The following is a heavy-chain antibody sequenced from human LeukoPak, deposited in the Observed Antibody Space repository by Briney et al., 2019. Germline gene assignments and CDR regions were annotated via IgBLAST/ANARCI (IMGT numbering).Heavy chain of an antibody. CDR3: ARGGSGYDSFYYYGMDV. Sequence: SETLSLTCTVSGGSISSYYRSWIRQPPGKGLEWIGYIYDSGSTNYNPSLKSRVTTSVDTSKNQFSLKLSSVTAADTAVYYCARGGSGYDSFYYYGMDVWGQGTTVTVSS. D-gene: IGHD5-12*01. J-gene: IGHJ6*02. CDR2: IYDSGST. V-gene: IGHV4-59*01. CDR1: GGSISSYY.